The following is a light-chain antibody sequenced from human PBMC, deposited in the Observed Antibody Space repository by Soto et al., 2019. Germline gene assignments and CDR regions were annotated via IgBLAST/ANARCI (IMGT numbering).Light chain of an antibody. CDR3: QQYGSSPLYT. CDR2: GAS. J-gene: IGKJ2*01. CDR1: QSVSSSY. V-gene: IGKV3-20*01. Sequence: EIGLTQSPGTLSLSPGERATLSCRASQSVSSSYLAWYQQKPGQAPRLRIYGASSRATGIPDRFSGSGSGTDFTLTISRLEPEDFAVYYCQQYGSSPLYTFGQGTKLEIK.